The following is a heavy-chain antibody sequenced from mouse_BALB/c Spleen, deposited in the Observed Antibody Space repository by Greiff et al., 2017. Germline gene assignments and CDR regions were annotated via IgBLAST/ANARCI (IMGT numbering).Heavy chain of an antibody. D-gene: IGHD1-1*01. CDR3: ARSYYGSRWAMDY. CDR2: ISYSGST. Sequence: DVQLQESGPSLVKPSQTLSITCSVTGDSITSGYWNWLRKFPGDKLEYMGYISYSGSTYYNPSLKSRISITRDTSKNQYFLQMNSVTTEDTATYYCARSYYGSRWAMDYWGQGTTVTVSS. CDR1: GDSITSGY. V-gene: IGHV3-8*02. J-gene: IGHJ4*01.